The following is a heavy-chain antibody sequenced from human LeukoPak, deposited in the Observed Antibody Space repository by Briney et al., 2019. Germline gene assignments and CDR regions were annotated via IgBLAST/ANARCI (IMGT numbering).Heavy chain of an antibody. Sequence: PSETLSLTCTVSGGSISSYYWSWIRQPPGKGLEWIGYIYYSGSTNYNPSLKSRVTISVDTSKNQFSLKLSSVTAADTAVYYCAREGFYDSSGYYYEWFDPWGQGTLVTVSS. CDR1: GGSISSYY. D-gene: IGHD3-22*01. V-gene: IGHV4-59*01. CDR3: AREGFYDSSGYYYEWFDP. J-gene: IGHJ5*02. CDR2: IYYSGST.